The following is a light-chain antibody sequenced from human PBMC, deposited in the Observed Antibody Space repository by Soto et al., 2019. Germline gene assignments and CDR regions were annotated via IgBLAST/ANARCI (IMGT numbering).Light chain of an antibody. V-gene: IGKV1-27*01. J-gene: IGKJ3*01. CDR1: QGISNY. Sequence: DIQMTQSPSSLSASVGDRVTITCRASQGISNYLAWYQQRPGTVPKLLIYSASTLQSGVPSRFSGSGSGTDFTLTISSLQPEDVATYYCQKYNSALFTFGPGTKVDLK. CDR2: SAS. CDR3: QKYNSALFT.